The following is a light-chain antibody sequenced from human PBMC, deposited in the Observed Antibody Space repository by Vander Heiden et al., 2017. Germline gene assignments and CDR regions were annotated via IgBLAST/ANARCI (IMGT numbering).Light chain of an antibody. V-gene: IGLV2-14*03. Sequence: QSALTQPASVSGSPGQSITISCIGTSSDIGGYKYVSWYQQHPGNAPKVIIFDVSNRPSGISNRFSGSKSGNTASLTISGLQAEDEADYYCCSYTTSSTLVFGTGTKVTVL. CDR2: DVS. J-gene: IGLJ1*01. CDR1: SSDIGGYKY. CDR3: CSYTTSSTLV.